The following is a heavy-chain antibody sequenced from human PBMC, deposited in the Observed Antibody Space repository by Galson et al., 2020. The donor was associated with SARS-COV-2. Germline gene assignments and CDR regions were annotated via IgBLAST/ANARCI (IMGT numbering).Heavy chain of an antibody. CDR3: ARAAQGDYGDYGLDY. D-gene: IGHD4-17*01. V-gene: IGHV4-31*03. CDR1: GGSISSGGYS. CDR2: IYYSGST. J-gene: IGHJ4*01. Sequence: SETLSLTCTVPGGSISSGGYSWSWIRQHPGKGLEWLGYIYYSGSTNYNPSLKSRVTISVDTSTNQFSLKMSSVTAADAAVYYCARAAQGDYGDYGLDYGGHGTRVTVSS.